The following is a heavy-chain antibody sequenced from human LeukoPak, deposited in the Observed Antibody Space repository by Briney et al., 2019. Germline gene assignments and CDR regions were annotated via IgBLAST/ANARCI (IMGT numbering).Heavy chain of an antibody. D-gene: IGHD3-22*01. Sequence: GASVKVSCKAFGYTFTSYGISWVRQAPGQGLEWMGWISGDNINTKYTQKFQGRVTMTTDTSTSTAYMELRGLRSDDTAVYYCARVVKYYYDSNGFYFDLWDQGTLVTVSP. CDR3: ARVVKYYYDSNGFYFDL. V-gene: IGHV1-18*04. CDR1: GYTFTSYG. CDR2: ISGDNINT. J-gene: IGHJ4*02.